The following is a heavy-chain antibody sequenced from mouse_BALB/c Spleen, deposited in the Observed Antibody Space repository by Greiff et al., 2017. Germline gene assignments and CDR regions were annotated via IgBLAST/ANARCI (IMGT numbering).Heavy chain of an antibody. J-gene: IGHJ4*01. CDR2: ISSGSSTI. CDR1: GFTFSSFG. Sequence: EVHLVESGGGLVQPGGSRKLSCAASGFTFSSFGMHWVRQAPEKGLEWVAYISSGSSTIYYADTVKGRFTISRDNPKNTLFLQMTSLRSEDTAMYYCAKKGPTGNYAMDYWGQGTSVTVSS. V-gene: IGHV5-17*02. D-gene: IGHD1-1*01. CDR3: AKKGPTGNYAMDY.